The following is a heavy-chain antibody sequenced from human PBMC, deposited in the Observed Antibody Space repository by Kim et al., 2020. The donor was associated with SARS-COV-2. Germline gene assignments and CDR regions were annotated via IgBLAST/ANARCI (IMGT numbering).Heavy chain of an antibody. CDR3: AKDTPIRGSYRAFDY. D-gene: IGHD1-26*01. Sequence: SGKGRITICRDNSKNPLYLNMNSQTAEDTAVYYCAKDTPIRGSYRAFDYWGQGTLVTVSS. J-gene: IGHJ4*02. V-gene: IGHV3-23*01.